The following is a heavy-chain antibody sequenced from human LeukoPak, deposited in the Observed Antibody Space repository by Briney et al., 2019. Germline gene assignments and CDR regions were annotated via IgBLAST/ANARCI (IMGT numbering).Heavy chain of an antibody. CDR1: GFTFSSYG. Sequence: GGSLSLSCAASGFTFSSYGMHWVRQAPGKGLEWVAVISYDGSNKYYADSVKGRFTISRDNSKNTLYLQMNSLRAEDTAVYYCAKEHTYYFDYWGQGTLVTVSS. V-gene: IGHV3-30*18. CDR3: AKEHTYYFDY. J-gene: IGHJ4*02. CDR2: ISYDGSNK.